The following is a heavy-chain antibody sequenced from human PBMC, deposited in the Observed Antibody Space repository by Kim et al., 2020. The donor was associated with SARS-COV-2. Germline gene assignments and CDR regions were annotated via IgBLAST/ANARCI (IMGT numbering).Heavy chain of an antibody. CDR3: ARVAVAGTYYYSGMDV. Sequence: GESLKISCKGSGYSFTSYWIGWVRQMPGKGLEWMGIIYPGDSDTRYSPSFQGQVTISADKSISTAYLQWSSLKASDTAMYYCARVAVAGTYYYSGMDVWGQGTTVTVSS. J-gene: IGHJ6*02. CDR2: IYPGDSDT. D-gene: IGHD6-19*01. CDR1: GYSFTSYW. V-gene: IGHV5-51*01.